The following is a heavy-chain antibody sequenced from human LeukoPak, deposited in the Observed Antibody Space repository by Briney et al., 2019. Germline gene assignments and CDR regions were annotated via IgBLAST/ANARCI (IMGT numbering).Heavy chain of an antibody. V-gene: IGHV4-59*01. CDR2: IYSSGST. CDR3: ARVETSNYYYGMDV. CDR1: GGSISSYS. J-gene: IGHJ6*02. Sequence: SETLSLTCTVSGGSISSYSWSWIRQPPGKGLGWIGYIYSSGSTNYNPSLKSRVTISVDTSKNQFSLKLSSVTATDTAVYYCARVETSNYYYGMDVWGQGTTVTVSS.